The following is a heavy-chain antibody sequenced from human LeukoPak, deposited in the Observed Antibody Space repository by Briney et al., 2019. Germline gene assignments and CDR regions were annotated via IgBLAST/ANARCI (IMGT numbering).Heavy chain of an antibody. CDR2: INPSGGST. CDR3: ARAPLAAAAGTVRYDY. Sequence: ASVKVSCKASGYTFTSYYTHWVRQAPGQGLEWMGIINPSGGSTSYAQKFQGRVTMTRDTSTSTVYMELSSLRSEDTAVYYCARAPLAAAAGTVRYDYWGQGTLVTVSS. V-gene: IGHV1-46*01. CDR1: GYTFTSYY. D-gene: IGHD6-13*01. J-gene: IGHJ4*02.